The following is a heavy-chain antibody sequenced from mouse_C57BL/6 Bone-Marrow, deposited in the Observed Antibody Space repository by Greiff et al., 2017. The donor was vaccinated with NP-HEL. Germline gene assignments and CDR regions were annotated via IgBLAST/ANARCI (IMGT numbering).Heavy chain of an antibody. CDR3: ARRSPITKVVTSYWYFDV. D-gene: IGHD1-1*01. CDR1: GYAFSSSW. CDR2: IYPGDGDT. V-gene: IGHV1-82*01. Sequence: QVQLKESGPELVKPGASVKISCKASGYAFSSSWMNWVKQRPGKGLEWIGRIYPGDGDTNYNGKFKGKATLTADKSSSTAYMQLSSLTSEDSAVYFCARRSPITKVVTSYWYFDVWGKGTTVTVSS. J-gene: IGHJ1*03.